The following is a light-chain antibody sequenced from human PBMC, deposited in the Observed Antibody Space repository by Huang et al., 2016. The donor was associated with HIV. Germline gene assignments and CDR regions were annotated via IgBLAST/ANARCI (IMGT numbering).Light chain of an antibody. Sequence: DILLTQSPSSLSASVGDRVTITCRASQNINTYLNWYQQKPGKAPNLLIHSASTLQTGGPSRCSGSGSGTDFTRTVNSLQPEDSATYYCQQGYSALITFGQGTRL. J-gene: IGKJ5*01. CDR1: QNINTY. V-gene: IGKV1-39*01. CDR2: SAS. CDR3: QQGYSALIT.